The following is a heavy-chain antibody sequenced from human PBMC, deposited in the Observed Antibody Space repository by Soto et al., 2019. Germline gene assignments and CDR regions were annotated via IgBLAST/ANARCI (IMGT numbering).Heavy chain of an antibody. V-gene: IGHV4-34*01. CDR2: INHSGST. Sequence: QVQLQQWGAGLLKPSETLSLTCAVYGGSFSGYYWSWIRQPPGKGLEWIGEINHSGSTNYNQSHTSPATISVDTSKNQFSLKRSSVTAADTAVYYCARGPRLYYYDSSGYRYFDYWGQGTLVTVSS. D-gene: IGHD3-22*01. CDR1: GGSFSGYY. J-gene: IGHJ4*02. CDR3: ARGPRLYYYDSSGYRYFDY.